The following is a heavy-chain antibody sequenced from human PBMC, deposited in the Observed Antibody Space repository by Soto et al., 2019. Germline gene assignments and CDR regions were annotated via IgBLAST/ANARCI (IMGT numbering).Heavy chain of an antibody. J-gene: IGHJ6*02. V-gene: IGHV4-39*07. CDR1: GGSISSTYFY. D-gene: IGHD1-26*01. CDR3: ARVSGSYYYGMDV. CDR2: ISYSGST. Sequence: SETLSLTCAVSGGSISSTYFYWGWIRQPPGKGLEWIGHISYSGSTYYNTSLKSRVTISVDTSKNQFSLKLSSVTAADTAVYYCARVSGSYYYGMDVWGQGTTVTVSS.